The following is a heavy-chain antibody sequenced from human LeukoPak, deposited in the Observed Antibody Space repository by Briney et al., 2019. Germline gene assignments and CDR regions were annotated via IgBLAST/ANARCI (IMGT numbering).Heavy chain of an antibody. CDR1: GGSFSGYY. V-gene: IGHV4-34*01. CDR3: ARDPEGIVPGAVWFAP. J-gene: IGHJ5*02. D-gene: IGHD2-2*01. CDR2: ITHTRST. Sequence: PSETLSLTCGVSGGSFSGYYWSWIRQPPGKGLEGIGDITHTRSTNYNPSLKSRVSISMDPSDNQFSLKLNSVTAADTAVYYCARDPEGIVPGAVWFAPWSQGILVIVSS.